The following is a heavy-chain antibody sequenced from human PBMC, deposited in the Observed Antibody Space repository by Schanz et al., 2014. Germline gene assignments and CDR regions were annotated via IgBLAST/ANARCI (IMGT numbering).Heavy chain of an antibody. J-gene: IGHJ4*02. CDR3: ARVNSLNWDF. CDR2: ISPYFKKT. Sequence: QPQLVQSGAELKKSGASVKVSCQASGYTFDSFGITWVRQAPGQGLQWMGWISPYFKKTKYAEMFQGRLTMTTDTSTSAAYMELRSLRSDDTAVYYCARVNSLNWDFWGQGTLVTVSS. V-gene: IGHV1-18*01. CDR1: GYTFDSFG. D-gene: IGHD1-26*01.